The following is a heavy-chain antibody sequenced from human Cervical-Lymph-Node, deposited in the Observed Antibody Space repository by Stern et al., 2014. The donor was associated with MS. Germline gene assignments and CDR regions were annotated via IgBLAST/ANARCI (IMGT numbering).Heavy chain of an antibody. Sequence: VQLVQSGAEVKKPGGSLKISCKGSGYSFTANWMAWVRQMPGKGLEGMGIIYPGDSDTRYSPSFQGQVTISADKSISTAYLQWSSLKASDTAMYYCARDYGDYAFDYWGQGTLVTVSS. V-gene: IGHV5-51*01. CDR3: ARDYGDYAFDY. D-gene: IGHD4-17*01. CDR1: GYSFTANW. CDR2: IYPGDSDT. J-gene: IGHJ4*02.